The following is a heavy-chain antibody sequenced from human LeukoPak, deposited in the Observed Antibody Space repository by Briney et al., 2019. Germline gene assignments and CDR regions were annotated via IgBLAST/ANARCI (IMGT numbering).Heavy chain of an antibody. Sequence: ASVKVSCKASGGTFSSYAISWVRQAPGQGLEWMGGIIPIFGTANYAQKFQGRVTITTDESTSTAYMELSSLRSEDTAVYYCARGYRKRTTFDYWGQGTLVTVSS. CDR2: IIPIFGTA. D-gene: IGHD1-26*01. CDR3: ARGYRKRTTFDY. J-gene: IGHJ4*02. CDR1: GGTFSSYA. V-gene: IGHV1-69*05.